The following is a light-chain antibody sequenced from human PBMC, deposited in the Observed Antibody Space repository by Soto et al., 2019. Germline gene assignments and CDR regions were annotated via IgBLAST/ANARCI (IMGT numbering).Light chain of an antibody. CDR2: GNS. CDR1: SSNIGAGYD. V-gene: IGLV1-40*01. J-gene: IGLJ1*01. CDR3: QSYDSSLSGFYV. Sequence: QSVLTQPPSVSGAPGQRVTISCTGSSSNIGAGYDVHWYQQLPGTAPKLLIYGNSNRPSGVPDRFSGSKSGTSAPLAITGLQAEDEADYYGQSYDSSLSGFYVFGTGTKVTVL.